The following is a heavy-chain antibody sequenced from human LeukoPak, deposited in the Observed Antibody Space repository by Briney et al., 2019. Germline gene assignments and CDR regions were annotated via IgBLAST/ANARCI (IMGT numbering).Heavy chain of an antibody. D-gene: IGHD2-15*01. Sequence: PSETLSLTCTVSGGSISSYYWSWIRQPAGKGLEWIGRIYTSGSTNYNPSLKSRVTMSVDTSKRQFSLKLSSVTAADTAVYYCARDLGCSGRSWYWNWFDAWGQGTLVTVSS. V-gene: IGHV4-4*07. CDR1: GGSISSYY. CDR2: IYTSGST. J-gene: IGHJ5*02. CDR3: ARDLGCSGRSWYWNWFDA.